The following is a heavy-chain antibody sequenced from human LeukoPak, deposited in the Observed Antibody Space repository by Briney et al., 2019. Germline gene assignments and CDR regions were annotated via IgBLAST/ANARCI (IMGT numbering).Heavy chain of an antibody. J-gene: IGHJ4*02. V-gene: IGHV3-23*01. CDR3: AKSDYDFWSRYYTGIPFFDY. CDR1: GFTFSSYA. D-gene: IGHD3-3*01. Sequence: GGSLRLSCAASGFTFSSYAMSWVRQAPGKGLEWVSAISGSGGSTYYADSVKGRFTISRDNSKNTLYLQMNSLRAEDTAVYYCAKSDYDFWSRYYTGIPFFDYWGQGTLVTVSS. CDR2: ISGSGGST.